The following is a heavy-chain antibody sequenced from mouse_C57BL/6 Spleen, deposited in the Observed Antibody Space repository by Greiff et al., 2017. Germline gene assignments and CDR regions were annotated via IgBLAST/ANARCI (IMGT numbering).Heavy chain of an antibody. V-gene: IGHV5-17*01. CDR1: GFTFSDYG. Sequence: EVQGVESGGGLVKPGGSLILSCAASGFTFSDYGMHWVRQAPAKGLEWVAYISSGSSTIYYADTVKGRFTISRDNAQTTLCLQMTSLRSEDTAMYYCARNGYGAWFAYWGQGTLVTVSA. CDR3: ARNGYGAWFAY. J-gene: IGHJ3*01. CDR2: ISSGSSTI. D-gene: IGHD2-2*01.